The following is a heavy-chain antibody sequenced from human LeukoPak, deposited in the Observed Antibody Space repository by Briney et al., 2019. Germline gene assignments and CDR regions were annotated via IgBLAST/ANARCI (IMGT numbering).Heavy chain of an antibody. CDR3: ARDVEQWLVRVYYFDY. V-gene: IGHV3-48*01. D-gene: IGHD6-19*01. CDR1: GFTLSSYS. J-gene: IGHJ4*02. CDR2: ISSRSTTI. Sequence: GGSLRLSCATSGFTLSSYSMNWVRQAPGKGLEWVSYISSRSTTIYYADSVKGRFTISRDNAKNSLYLQMNSLRAEDTAVYYCARDVEQWLVRVYYFDYWGQGTLVTVSS.